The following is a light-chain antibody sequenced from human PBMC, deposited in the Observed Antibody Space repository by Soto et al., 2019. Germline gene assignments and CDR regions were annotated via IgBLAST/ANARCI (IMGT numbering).Light chain of an antibody. Sequence: QSVLTQPASVSGSPGQSITISCTGTSSDVGGYNYVSWSQQHPGKAPKLLISEVSNRPSGVSNRFSGSKSGNTASLTISGPQADDEADYYCSSYTASRTLLFGTGTKVTVL. J-gene: IGLJ1*01. V-gene: IGLV2-14*03. CDR2: EVS. CDR1: SSDVGGYNY. CDR3: SSYTASRTLL.